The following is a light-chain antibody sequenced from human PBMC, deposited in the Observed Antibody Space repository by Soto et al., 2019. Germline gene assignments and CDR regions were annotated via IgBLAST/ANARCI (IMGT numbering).Light chain of an antibody. CDR3: LQDYNLWT. J-gene: IGKJ1*01. V-gene: IGKV1-6*01. CDR1: QGIRND. CDR2: GAS. Sequence: TSSVSALSASEGDRVTITCRASQGIRNDLGWYQQKPGKAPKLLIYGASTLQSGVPSRFSGSGYGTDFTLTISSLQPEDFATYYCLQDYNLWTFGQGTKVDIK.